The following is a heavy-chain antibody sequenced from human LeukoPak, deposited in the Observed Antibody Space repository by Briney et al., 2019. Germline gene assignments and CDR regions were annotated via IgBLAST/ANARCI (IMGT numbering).Heavy chain of an antibody. CDR1: GFTVSSNY. J-gene: IGHJ6*02. CDR2: IYSGGST. CDR3: ARDSCSSTSCYPYYGMDV. D-gene: IGHD2-2*01. V-gene: IGHV3-53*01. Sequence: GGSLRLSCVASGFTVSSNYMSWVRQAPGKGVEWVSVIYSGGSTYYADSVKGRFTISRDNSKNTLYLQMNSLRAEDTAVYYCARDSCSSTSCYPYYGMDVWGQGTTVTVSS.